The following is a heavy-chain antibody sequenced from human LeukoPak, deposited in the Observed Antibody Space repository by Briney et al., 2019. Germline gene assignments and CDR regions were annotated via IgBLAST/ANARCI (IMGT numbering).Heavy chain of an antibody. J-gene: IGHJ3*01. V-gene: IGHV4-4*02. D-gene: IGHD2-21*01. Sequence: SETLSLTCAVSGGSITSSNRWSWVRQPPGKGLEWIGEIYHSENPNYSPSLKSRVSISVDTSKNQLSLKLSSVTAADTAVYYCARVFFDAFDLWGQGTMVTVSS. CDR3: ARVFFDAFDL. CDR2: IYHSENP. CDR1: GGSITSSNR.